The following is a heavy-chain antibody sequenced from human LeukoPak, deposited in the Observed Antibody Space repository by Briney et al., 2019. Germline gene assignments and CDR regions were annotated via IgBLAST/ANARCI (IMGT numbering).Heavy chain of an antibody. CDR2: ITNDGSST. CDR1: GLTFSSHW. CDR3: ARDDGFSCYSY. D-gene: IGHD3/OR15-3a*01. V-gene: IGHV3-74*01. Sequence: GGSLRLSCAASGLTFSSHWMHWVRQAPGKGLVWVSRITNDGSSTTYADSVEGRFTISRDNAKNSLYLKMNSLTAEDTGVYYCARDDGFSCYSYWGQGTLVTVSS. J-gene: IGHJ4*02.